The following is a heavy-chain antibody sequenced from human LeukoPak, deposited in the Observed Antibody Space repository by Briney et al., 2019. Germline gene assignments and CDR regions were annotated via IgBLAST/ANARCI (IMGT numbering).Heavy chain of an antibody. Sequence: ASVKVSCKASGYTFTSYGISWVRQAPGQGLEWMGWISAYNGNTNYAQKLQGRVTMTTDTSTSTAYMELRSLRSDDTAVYYCARDQGGYSGYGSSVHYFDHWGQGTLVTVSS. J-gene: IGHJ4*02. CDR1: GYTFTSYG. D-gene: IGHD5-12*01. V-gene: IGHV1-18*01. CDR3: ARDQGGYSGYGSSVHYFDH. CDR2: ISAYNGNT.